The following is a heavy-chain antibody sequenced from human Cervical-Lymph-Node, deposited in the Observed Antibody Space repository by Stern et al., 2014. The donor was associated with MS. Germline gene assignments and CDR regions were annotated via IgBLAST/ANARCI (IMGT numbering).Heavy chain of an antibody. CDR1: GYTLTELS. CDR2: FDPEDGET. V-gene: IGHV1-24*01. Sequence: VQLAESGPEVKKPGASVKVSCKVSGYTLTELSMHWVRQVPGKGLEWMGGFDPEDGETIYAQKFQGRVTMTEDTSTDTAYMELSSLRSEDTALYYCATGGRVGAPTYYGMDVWGHGTAVTVSS. CDR3: ATGGRVGAPTYYGMDV. D-gene: IGHD1-26*01. J-gene: IGHJ6*02.